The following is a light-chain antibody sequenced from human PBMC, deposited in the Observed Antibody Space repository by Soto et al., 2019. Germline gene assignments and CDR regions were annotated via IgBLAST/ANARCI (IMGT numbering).Light chain of an antibody. V-gene: IGKV1-33*01. J-gene: IGKJ2*01. Sequence: DLQMTQSPSSLSASVGDRVTITCQASQDISNYLNWYQQKPGKAPKLLIYDASNLETGVPSRFSGSGSGTDFTFTISSLQPEDIATYYCQQYDIGCTFGQGTKLEIK. CDR2: DAS. CDR1: QDISNY. CDR3: QQYDIGCT.